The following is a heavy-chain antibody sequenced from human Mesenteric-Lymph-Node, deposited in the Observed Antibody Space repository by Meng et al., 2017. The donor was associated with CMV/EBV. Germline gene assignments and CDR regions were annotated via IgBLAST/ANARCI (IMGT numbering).Heavy chain of an antibody. D-gene: IGHD2-2*01. CDR3: ARDVGKYCDSTSCDFFVGATIDH. V-gene: IGHV1-2*02. CDR1: GYTFTSHD. CDR2: INANSGET. J-gene: IGHJ4*02. Sequence: ASVKVSCKASGYTFTSHDISWVRQATGQGLEWMGWINANSGETNYAERFQGRVTMTRDTSSSTAYLELSRLRSDDTAVYYCARDVGKYCDSTSCDFFVGATIDHWGQGTLVTVSS.